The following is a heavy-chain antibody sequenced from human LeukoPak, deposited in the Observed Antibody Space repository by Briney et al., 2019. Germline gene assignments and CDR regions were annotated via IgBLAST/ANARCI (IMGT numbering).Heavy chain of an antibody. Sequence: GRSLRLSCAASGFTFSSYGMHWVRQAPGKGLEWVAVIWYDGSNKYYADSVKGRFTISRDNSKNTLYLQMNSLRAEDTAVYYCARDGGYSSGWCKYWGQGTLVTVSS. CDR1: GFTFSSYG. D-gene: IGHD6-13*01. J-gene: IGHJ4*02. V-gene: IGHV3-33*01. CDR3: ARDGGYSSGWCKY. CDR2: IWYDGSNK.